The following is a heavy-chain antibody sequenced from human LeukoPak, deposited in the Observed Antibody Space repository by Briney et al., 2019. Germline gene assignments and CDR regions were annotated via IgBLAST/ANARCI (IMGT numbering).Heavy chain of an antibody. CDR1: GGTFSSYA. CDR2: IIPIFGTA. Sequence: SVKVSCKASGGTFSSYAISWVRQAPGQGLEWMGGIIPIFGTANYAQKFQGRVTITADKSTSTAYMELSSLRSEDTAVYYCARAENTHDYGGKWWGSRHYYYYYMDVWGKGTTVTVSS. J-gene: IGHJ6*03. CDR3: ARAENTHDYGGKWWGSRHYYYYYMDV. D-gene: IGHD4-23*01. V-gene: IGHV1-69*06.